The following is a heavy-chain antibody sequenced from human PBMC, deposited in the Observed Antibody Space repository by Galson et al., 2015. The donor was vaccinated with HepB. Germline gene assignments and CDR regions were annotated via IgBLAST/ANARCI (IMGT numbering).Heavy chain of an antibody. Sequence: SLRLSCAASGFTFSDYYMSWIRQAPGKGLEWVSYISSSSSYTNYADSVKGQFTISRDNAKNSLYLQMNSLRAEDTAVYYCARDRGVHYYYYYGMDVWGQGTTVTVSS. V-gene: IGHV3-11*06. J-gene: IGHJ6*02. CDR1: GFTFSDYY. D-gene: IGHD3-10*01. CDR2: ISSSSSYT. CDR3: ARDRGVHYYYYYGMDV.